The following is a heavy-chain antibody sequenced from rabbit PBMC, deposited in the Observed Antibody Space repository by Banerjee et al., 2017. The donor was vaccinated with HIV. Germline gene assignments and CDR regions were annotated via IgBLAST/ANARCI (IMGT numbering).Heavy chain of an antibody. CDR1: GIDFSSYG. D-gene: IGHD7-1*01. Sequence: QEQLVESGGGLVTLGGSLKLSCKASGIDFSSYGISWVRQAPGKGLELIACIYTSSGSTWYASWVNGRFTISRSTSLNTVDLKMTSLTAADTATYFCARDRGAGYAGYGYFNLWGPGTLVTVS. J-gene: IGHJ4*01. CDR3: ARDRGAGYAGYGYFNL. V-gene: IGHV1S43*01. CDR2: IYTSSGST.